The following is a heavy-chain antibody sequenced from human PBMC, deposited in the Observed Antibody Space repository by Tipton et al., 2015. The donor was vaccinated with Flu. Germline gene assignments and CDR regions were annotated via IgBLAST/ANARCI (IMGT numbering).Heavy chain of an antibody. V-gene: IGHV3-7*01. CDR2: INEDGSTT. J-gene: IGHJ4*02. CDR3: VRQIAGSDSY. Sequence: SLRLSCAASGFAFSSYWVLWVRQAPGKGLEWVANINEDGSTTYYLGSVRGRFTISRDNARNSVFLQMNSLRVEDTAIYYCVRQIAGSDSYWGQGTLVTVSS. CDR1: GFAFSSYW. D-gene: IGHD2-21*02.